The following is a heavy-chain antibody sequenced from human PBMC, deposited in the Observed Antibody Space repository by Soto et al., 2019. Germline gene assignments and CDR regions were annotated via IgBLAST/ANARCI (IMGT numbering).Heavy chain of an antibody. Sequence: QVQLQESGPGLVKPSQTLSLTCTVSGGSISSGGYYWSWIRQHPGKGLEWIGYIYYSGSTYYNPSLKSRVAISVDTSKNQFSLKLSSVTAADTAMYYCARVDTAMVTGYFDYWGQGPLVTVSS. CDR1: GGSISSGGYY. D-gene: IGHD5-18*01. CDR2: IYYSGST. V-gene: IGHV4-31*03. J-gene: IGHJ4*02. CDR3: ARVDTAMVTGYFDY.